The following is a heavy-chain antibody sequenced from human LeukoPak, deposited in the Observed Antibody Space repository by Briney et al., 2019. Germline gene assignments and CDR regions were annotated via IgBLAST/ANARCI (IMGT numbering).Heavy chain of an antibody. CDR3: ARDSEQFLSGNYHGSLDY. V-gene: IGHV1-46*01. CDR2: INPSGGST. J-gene: IGHJ4*02. Sequence: ASVKVSCKASGYTFTGYYMHWVRQAPGQGLEWMGWINPSGGSTSYAQKFQGRFTMIRDMSTSTVYMELSSLRSEDTAVYYCARDSEQFLSGNYHGSLDYWGQGTLVTVSS. CDR1: GYTFTGYY. D-gene: IGHD1-26*01.